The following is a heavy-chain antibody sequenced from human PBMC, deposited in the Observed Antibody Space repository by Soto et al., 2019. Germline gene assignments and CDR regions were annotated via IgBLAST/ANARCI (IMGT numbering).Heavy chain of an antibody. Sequence: SETLSLTCTVSGGSISSSSYYWGWIRQPPGKGLEWIGSIYYSGSTYYNPSLKSRVTISVDTSKNQFSLKLSSVTAADTAVYYCGLAAAGWVGNWFDPWGQGTLVTVSS. CDR2: IYYSGST. J-gene: IGHJ5*02. V-gene: IGHV4-39*01. CDR3: GLAAAGWVGNWFDP. CDR1: GGSISSSSYY. D-gene: IGHD6-13*01.